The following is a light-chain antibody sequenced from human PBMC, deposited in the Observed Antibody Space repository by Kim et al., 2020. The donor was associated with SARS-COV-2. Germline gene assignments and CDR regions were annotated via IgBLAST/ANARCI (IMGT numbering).Light chain of an antibody. J-gene: IGKJ5*01. CDR2: GAS. Sequence: EIVLTQSPATLSVSPGERATLSCRASQSVSSNLAWYQQKPGQAPRLLIYGASTRATGIPARFSGSGSGTEFTLTISGLQSEDFAVYYCQQYNNWPPAITFGEGTRLDIK. CDR3: QQYNNWPPAIT. V-gene: IGKV3-15*01. CDR1: QSVSSN.